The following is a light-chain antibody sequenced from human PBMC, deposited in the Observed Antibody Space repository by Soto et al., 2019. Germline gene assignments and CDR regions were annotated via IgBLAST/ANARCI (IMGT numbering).Light chain of an antibody. J-gene: IGKJ4*01. CDR2: GTS. CDR3: QQRSNWPLT. CDR1: QSVNSRY. V-gene: IGKV3D-20*02. Sequence: EIVLTQSPGTLSLSPGERATLSCRASQSVNSRYLAWYQQKPGQAPNLLIYGTSSRASGIPARFSGSGSGTDFTLTISSLEPEDFAVYYCQQRSNWPLTFGGGTKVDIK.